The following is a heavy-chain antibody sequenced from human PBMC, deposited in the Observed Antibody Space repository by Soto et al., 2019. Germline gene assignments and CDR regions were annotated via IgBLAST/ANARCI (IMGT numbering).Heavy chain of an antibody. CDR3: AKDLGTDDFWSAYYTYYYMDV. J-gene: IGHJ6*03. D-gene: IGHD3-3*01. V-gene: IGHV3-23*01. Sequence: EVQLLESGGGLVQPGGSPRLSCAASGFTFSSYALNWVRQAPGKGLEWVSVISGSGDNTYYAGSVKGRFTISRDNSKNTLYLQMNSLRAEDTAVYYCAKDLGTDDFWSAYYTYYYMDVWGKGTTVTVSS. CDR1: GFTFSSYA. CDR2: ISGSGDNT.